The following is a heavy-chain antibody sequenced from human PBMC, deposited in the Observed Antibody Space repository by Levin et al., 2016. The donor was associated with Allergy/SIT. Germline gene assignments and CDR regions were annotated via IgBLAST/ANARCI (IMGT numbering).Heavy chain of an antibody. CDR1: GGSISSYY. V-gene: IGHV4-59*08. CDR3: ARQGYYYGSGSP. J-gene: IGHJ5*02. CDR2: IYYSGST. D-gene: IGHD3-10*01. Sequence: SETLSLTCTVSGGSISSYYWSWIRQPPGKGLEWIGYIYYSGSTNYNPSLKSRVTISVDTSKNQFSLKLTSVTAADTAVYYCARQGYYYGSGSPWGQGTLVTVSS.